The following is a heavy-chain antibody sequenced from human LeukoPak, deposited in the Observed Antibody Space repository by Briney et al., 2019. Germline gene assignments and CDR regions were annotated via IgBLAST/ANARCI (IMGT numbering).Heavy chain of an antibody. CDR1: GYSISSGYY. Sequence: PSETLSLTCTVSGYSISSGYYWGWIRQPPGKGLEWIGSAYHSGTTYYNPSLKSRVTISVDTSKNQVSLKLSSVTAADTAVYYCARSGYYGSGSYFYWGQGTLVTVSS. D-gene: IGHD3-10*01. V-gene: IGHV4-38-2*02. J-gene: IGHJ4*02. CDR2: AYHSGTT. CDR3: ARSGYYGSGSYFY.